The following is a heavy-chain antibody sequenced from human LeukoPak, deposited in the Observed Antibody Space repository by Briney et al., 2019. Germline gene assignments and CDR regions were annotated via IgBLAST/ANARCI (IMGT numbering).Heavy chain of an antibody. CDR1: GGSFSSYY. V-gene: IGHV4-59*01. CDR2: IYYTGTT. J-gene: IGHJ3*02. Sequence: SEALSLTCTVSGGSFSSYYWSWIRQPPGRGLEWIGYIYYTGTTNYNPSLKSRVTISVDTSKNQFSLKLSSVTAADTAVYYCAREGPQDIVVVPAAILPGGAFDIWGQGTMVTVSS. CDR3: AREGPQDIVVVPAAILPGGAFDI. D-gene: IGHD2-2*01.